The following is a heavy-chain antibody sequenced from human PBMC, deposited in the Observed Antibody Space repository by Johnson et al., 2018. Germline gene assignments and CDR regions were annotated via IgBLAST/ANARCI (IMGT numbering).Heavy chain of an antibody. J-gene: IGHJ3*02. Sequence: VQLLESGGGLVQPGGSLKLSCAASGFTFSGSAMHWVRQASGKGLEWVGRIRSKANSYATAYGASAKGRVTLPRDDSKNTAYLQMHSLKTEDTAVYYCTRPPLGVTIFGVVTDDAFDIWGQGTMVTVSS. CDR2: IRSKANSYAT. V-gene: IGHV3-73*02. D-gene: IGHD3-3*01. CDR3: TRPPLGVTIFGVVTDDAFDI. CDR1: GFTFSGSA.